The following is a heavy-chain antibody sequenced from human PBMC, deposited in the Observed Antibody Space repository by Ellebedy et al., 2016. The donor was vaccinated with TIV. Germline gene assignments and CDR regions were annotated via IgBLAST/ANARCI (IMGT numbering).Heavy chain of an antibody. D-gene: IGHD3-10*01. CDR2: IYYSGST. V-gene: IGHV4-59*08. CDR3: AYEKMVRGVSFDY. CDR1: GGSISSYY. J-gene: IGHJ4*02. Sequence: SETLSLXXTVSGGSISSYYWSWIRQPPGKGLEWIGYIYYSGSTNYNPSLKSRVTMSVDTSKNQFSLKLSSVTAADTAVYYCAYEKMVRGVSFDYWGQGTLVTVSS.